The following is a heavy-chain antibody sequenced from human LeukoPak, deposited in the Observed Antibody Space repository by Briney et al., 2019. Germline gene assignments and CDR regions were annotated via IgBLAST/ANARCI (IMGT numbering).Heavy chain of an antibody. Sequence: GGSLRLSCAASGFTFDDYAMHWVRQAPGKGLEWVSGISWNSGSIGYADSVKGRFTISRDNAKNSLYLQMNSLRAEDTALYYCAKDATVSLLYYFDYWGQGTLVTVSS. D-gene: IGHD4-17*01. V-gene: IGHV3-9*01. CDR1: GFTFDDYA. J-gene: IGHJ4*02. CDR3: AKDATVSLLYYFDY. CDR2: ISWNSGSI.